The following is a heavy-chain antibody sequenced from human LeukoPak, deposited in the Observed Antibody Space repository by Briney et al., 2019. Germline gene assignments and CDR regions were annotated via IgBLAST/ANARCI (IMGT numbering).Heavy chain of an antibody. CDR2: INYSGST. Sequence: SETLSLTCTVSGGSISSSSYYWGWIRQPPGKGLEWTGSINYSGSTYYNPFLKSRVTISVDTSKNQFTLKLSSVTAADTAVYYCARQPKTVIAVAGNFDYWGQGTLVTVSS. V-gene: IGHV4-39*01. CDR1: GGSISSSSYY. J-gene: IGHJ4*02. D-gene: IGHD6-19*01. CDR3: ARQPKTVIAVAGNFDY.